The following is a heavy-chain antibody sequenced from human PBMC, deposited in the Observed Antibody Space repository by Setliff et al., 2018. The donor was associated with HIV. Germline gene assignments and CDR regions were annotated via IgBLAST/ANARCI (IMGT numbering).Heavy chain of an antibody. J-gene: IGHJ2*01. D-gene: IGHD3-10*01. CDR2: INQSGNT. Sequence: SETLSLTCAVYGGSLSGYYWSWVRQSPGRGLEWIGEINQSGNTNFNPSLKSRLIISVDTSKSQFSLKLTSVTAADTALYYCAREGGQGYSGSGSFYHRNFDLWGRGTLDTVSS. CDR3: AREGGQGYSGSGSFYHRNFDL. CDR1: GGSLSGYY. V-gene: IGHV4-34*01.